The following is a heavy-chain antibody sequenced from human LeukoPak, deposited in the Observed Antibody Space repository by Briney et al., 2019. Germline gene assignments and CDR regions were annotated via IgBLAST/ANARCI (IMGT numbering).Heavy chain of an antibody. J-gene: IGHJ3*02. CDR1: GGSISSSSYY. CDR2: IYYSGST. V-gene: IGHV4-39*07. Sequence: PSETLSLTCTVSGGSISSSSYYWGWIRQPPGKGLEWIGSIYYSGSTYYNPSLKSRVTISVDTSKNQFSLKLSSVTAADTAVYYCARLSRVNGAFDIWGQGTMVTVSS. D-gene: IGHD4-11*01. CDR3: ARLSRVNGAFDI.